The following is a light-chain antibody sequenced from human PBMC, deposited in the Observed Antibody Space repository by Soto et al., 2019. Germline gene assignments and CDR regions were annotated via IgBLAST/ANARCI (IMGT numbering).Light chain of an antibody. CDR1: QSVSSH. V-gene: IGKV3-11*01. CDR2: DAS. J-gene: IGKJ5*01. Sequence: EIVMTQSPAALSVSPGESATLSCRASQSVSSHLSWYQQKPGQAPRLLIYDASNRATGIPARFSGSGSGTYFTLTISSLEPEDFAVYYCHQRSSWPITFGQGTRLEI. CDR3: HQRSSWPIT.